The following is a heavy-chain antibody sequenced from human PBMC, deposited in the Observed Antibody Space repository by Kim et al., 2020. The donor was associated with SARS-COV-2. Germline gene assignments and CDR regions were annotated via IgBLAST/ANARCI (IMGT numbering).Heavy chain of an antibody. J-gene: IGHJ5*02. V-gene: IGHV4-34*01. CDR2: INHSGST. Sequence: SETLSLTCAVYGGSFSGYYWSWIRQPPGKGLEWIGEINHSGSTNYNPSLKSRVTISVDTSKNQFSLKLSSVTAADTAVYYCARGIAAAHSARVFDPWGQGTLVTVSS. D-gene: IGHD6-13*01. CDR1: GGSFSGYY. CDR3: ARGIAAAHSARVFDP.